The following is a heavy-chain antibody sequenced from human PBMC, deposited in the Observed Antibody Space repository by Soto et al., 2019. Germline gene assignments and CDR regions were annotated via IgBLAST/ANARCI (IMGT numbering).Heavy chain of an antibody. CDR3: ARGQGIAAAGALGY. Sequence: LSLTCAVYGGSFSGYYWSWIRQPPGKGLEWIGEINHSGSTNYNPSLKSRVTISVDTSKNQFSLKLSSVTAADTAVYYCARGQGIAAAGALGYWGQGTLVTVSS. V-gene: IGHV4-34*01. CDR2: INHSGST. CDR1: GGSFSGYY. J-gene: IGHJ4*02. D-gene: IGHD6-13*01.